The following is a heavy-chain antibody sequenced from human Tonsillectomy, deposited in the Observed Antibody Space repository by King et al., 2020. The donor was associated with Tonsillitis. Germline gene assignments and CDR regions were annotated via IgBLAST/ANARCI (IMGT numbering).Heavy chain of an antibody. D-gene: IGHD3-3*02. CDR3: ARTRIFGVIITNWFDP. CDR1: GFSLSNARMG. V-gene: IGHV2-26*01. CDR2: IFSNDAK. Sequence: VTLKESGPVLVKPTETLTLTCTVSGFSLSNARMGVSWIRQPPGKALEWLAHIFSNDAKSYSPSLKRRLTISKDTSKSQGVHTMTNMDPVDTATYYCARTRIFGVIITNWFDPWGQGTLVTVSS. J-gene: IGHJ5*02.